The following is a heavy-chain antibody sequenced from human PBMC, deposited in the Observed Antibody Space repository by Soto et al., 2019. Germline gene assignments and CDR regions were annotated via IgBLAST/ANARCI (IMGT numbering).Heavy chain of an antibody. V-gene: IGHV4-59*08. CDR1: GGSISSYY. CDR3: ARRWGSAADY. D-gene: IGHD2-15*01. Sequence: PSETLSLTCTFSGGSISSYYWTWIRQPPGKGLEWIGYIYYSGSTNYNPSLKSRVTISVDTSKNQFSLKLSSVTAAYTAVYYCARRWGSAADYWGQGTLDIGTS. J-gene: IGHJ4*02. CDR2: IYYSGST.